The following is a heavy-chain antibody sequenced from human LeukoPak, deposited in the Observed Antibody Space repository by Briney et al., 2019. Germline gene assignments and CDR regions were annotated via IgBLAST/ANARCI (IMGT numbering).Heavy chain of an antibody. V-gene: IGHV5-51*01. D-gene: IGHD3-22*01. CDR2: IYPGDSDV. Sequence: AGESLKISCKASGYRFTNYWIAWVRQMPGKGLELMGSIYPGDSDVRYSPSFQGQVTISADKSFTTAYLQWRSLKAPDTAIYYCTGQGGQLFDRSSFLLRGQGTRVTVSS. CDR1: GYRFTNYW. CDR3: TGQGGQLFDRSSFLL. J-gene: IGHJ4*02.